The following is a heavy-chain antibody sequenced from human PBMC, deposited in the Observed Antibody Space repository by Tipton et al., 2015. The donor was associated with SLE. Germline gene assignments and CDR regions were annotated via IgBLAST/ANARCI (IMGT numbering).Heavy chain of an antibody. CDR2: IYHSGST. Sequence: TLSLTCTVSGFSISSGYSWGWIRQPPGKGLGWIGSIYHSGSTYYNPSLKSRVTISVDTSKNQFSLQLNSVTAADTAVYYCARRPHYYYYGMDVWGQGTTVTVSS. CDR1: GFSISSGYS. CDR3: ARRPHYYYYGMDV. J-gene: IGHJ6*02. V-gene: IGHV4-38-2*02.